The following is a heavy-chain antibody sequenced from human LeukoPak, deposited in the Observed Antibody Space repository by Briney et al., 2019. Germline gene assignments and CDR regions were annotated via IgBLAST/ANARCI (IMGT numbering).Heavy chain of an antibody. D-gene: IGHD3-3*01. Sequence: ASVKVSCKASGYTFSDYYIHWVRQAPGQGLEWMGWINPNSGGTNYAQKFQGRVTMTRDTSITTAYMELSSLRSDDTAVYYCAKMCYGFWSGFCNWGQGTLVTVPS. J-gene: IGHJ4*02. CDR1: GYTFSDYY. CDR3: AKMCYGFWSGFCN. CDR2: INPNSGGT. V-gene: IGHV1-2*02.